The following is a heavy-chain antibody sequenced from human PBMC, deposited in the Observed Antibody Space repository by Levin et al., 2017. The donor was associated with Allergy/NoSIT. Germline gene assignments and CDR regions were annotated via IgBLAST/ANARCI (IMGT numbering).Heavy chain of an antibody. Sequence: ASVKVSCTVSGYTLTELSIHWVRQAPGKGLEWMGGFDPEDDETIYAQKLLGRVTMTEDTSSDTAYMELSSLTSEDTAVYWCVAVSGEGHHYFEHWGQGTLVTVSS. CDR2: FDPEDDET. J-gene: IGHJ4*02. CDR1: GYTLTELS. D-gene: IGHD3-10*01. CDR3: VAVSGEGHHYFEH. V-gene: IGHV1-24*01.